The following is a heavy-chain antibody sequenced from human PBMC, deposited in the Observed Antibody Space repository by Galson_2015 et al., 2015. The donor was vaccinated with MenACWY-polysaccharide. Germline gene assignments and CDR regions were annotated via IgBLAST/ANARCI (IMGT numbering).Heavy chain of an antibody. D-gene: IGHD2-15*01. CDR2: MSYDGSNK. V-gene: IGHV3-30*18. CDR3: AKGAADSDY. Sequence: SLRLSCAASGFNFRSYGMHWVRQAPGKGLEWVAVMSYDGSNKYYIDSVKGRFTISKVTSKDTLYLQMDSLRIEDTAMYYCAKGAADSDYWGQGTLVTVSS. J-gene: IGHJ4*02. CDR1: GFNFRSYG.